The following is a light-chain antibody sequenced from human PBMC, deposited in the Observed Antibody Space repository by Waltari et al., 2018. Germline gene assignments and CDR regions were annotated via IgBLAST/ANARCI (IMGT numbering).Light chain of an antibody. CDR1: RSNIGSNS. J-gene: IGLJ3*02. CDR2: RNN. CDR3: AAWDDSLSGRV. Sequence: QSVFTQPPSASGTPGQRVTISCSGSRSNIGSNSVYWYQQLPGTAPKLLIYRNNQRPSGVPDRFSGSKSGTSASLAISGLRSEDEADYYCAAWDDSLSGRVFGGGTKVTVL. V-gene: IGLV1-47*01.